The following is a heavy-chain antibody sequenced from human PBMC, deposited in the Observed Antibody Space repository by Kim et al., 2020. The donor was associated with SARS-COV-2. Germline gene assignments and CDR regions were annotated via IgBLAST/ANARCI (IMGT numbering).Heavy chain of an antibody. CDR1: GFTFSSYA. V-gene: IGHV3-23*01. CDR2: ISGSGGST. CDR3: AKARNAHWDPIILWWSAVSSFYCMDV. J-gene: IGHJ6*03. D-gene: IGHD2-21*01. Sequence: GGSLRLSCAASGFTFSSYAMSWVRQAPGKGLEWVSAISGSGGSTYYADSVKGRFTISRDNSKNTLYLQMNSLRAEDTAVYYCAKARNAHWDPIILWWSAVSSFYCMDVWGKGTTVTVSS.